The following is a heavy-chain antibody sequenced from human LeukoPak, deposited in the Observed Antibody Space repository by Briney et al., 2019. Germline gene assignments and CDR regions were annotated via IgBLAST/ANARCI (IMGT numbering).Heavy chain of an antibody. D-gene: IGHD1-1*01. J-gene: IGHJ4*02. V-gene: IGHV3-23*01. CDR1: GFTVSSYA. CDR3: AKDKLKDDPSYFDY. Sequence: GGSLSLSGAASGFTVSSYAMSWVRQAPGKGLEWVSAISGSGGSTYYADSVKGRFTISRDNSKNTLYLQMNSLRAEDAAVYYCAKDKLKDDPSYFDYWGEGTVHTVSS. CDR2: ISGSGGST.